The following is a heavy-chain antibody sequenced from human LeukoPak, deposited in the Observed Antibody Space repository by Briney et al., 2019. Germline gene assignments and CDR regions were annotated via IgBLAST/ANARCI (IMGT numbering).Heavy chain of an antibody. J-gene: IGHJ4*02. Sequence: GESLQISCKGSVYSFSNYYIDWVRQMPGKGLEWMGVMYPGGSDIRYSPSFQGQVTISADKSIDTAYLQWSSLKASDSAMYYCASRTGSYYPFDSWGQGTLVTVSS. CDR2: MYPGGSDI. V-gene: IGHV5-51*01. CDR1: VYSFSNYY. CDR3: ASRTGSYYPFDS. D-gene: IGHD1-26*01.